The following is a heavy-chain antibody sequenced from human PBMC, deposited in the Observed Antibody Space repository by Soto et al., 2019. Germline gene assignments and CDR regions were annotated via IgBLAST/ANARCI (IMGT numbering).Heavy chain of an antibody. CDR3: ASVITGTTWEGLYYYYYMDV. V-gene: IGHV4-34*01. CDR2: INHSGST. Sequence: SETLSLTCAVYGGSFSGYYWSWIRQPPGKGLEWIGEINHSGSTNYNPSLKSRVTISVDTSKNQFSLKLSSVTAADTAVYYCASVITGTTWEGLYYYYYMDVWGKGTTVTVSS. D-gene: IGHD1-20*01. J-gene: IGHJ6*03. CDR1: GGSFSGYY.